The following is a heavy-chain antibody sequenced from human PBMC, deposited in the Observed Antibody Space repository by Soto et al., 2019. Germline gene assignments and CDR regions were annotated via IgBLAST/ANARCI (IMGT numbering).Heavy chain of an antibody. CDR3: AKAATTVPGL. CDR1: GFTFSSYG. Sequence: QVQLVESGGGVVQPGRSLRLSCAASGFTFSSYGMHWVRQAPGQGLEWVAVISYDGSNKYYADSVKGRFTISRDNSKNTLYQQMNSLRAEDTAVYYCAKAATTVPGLWGQGTLVTVSS. CDR2: ISYDGSNK. J-gene: IGHJ4*02. V-gene: IGHV3-30*18. D-gene: IGHD4-17*01.